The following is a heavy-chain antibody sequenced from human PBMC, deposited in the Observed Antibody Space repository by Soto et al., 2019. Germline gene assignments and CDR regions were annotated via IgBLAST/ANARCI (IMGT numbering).Heavy chain of an antibody. CDR3: ATAADIGMNAY. CDR1: GYTFTSYG. CDR2: ISAYNGNT. D-gene: IGHD1-1*01. V-gene: IGHV1-18*01. Sequence: QVQLVQSGAEVKKPGASVKVSCKASGYTFTSYGISWVRQAPGQGLEWMGWISAYNGNTKYAQKLQGRVTMTTDTAPSTANMALRSLRSDDTAVYYCATAADIGMNAYWGQGTLVTVSS. J-gene: IGHJ4*02.